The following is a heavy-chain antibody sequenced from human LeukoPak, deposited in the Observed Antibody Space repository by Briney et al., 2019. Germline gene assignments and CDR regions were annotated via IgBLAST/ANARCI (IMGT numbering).Heavy chain of an antibody. CDR2: ISGSGGST. V-gene: IGHV3-23*01. J-gene: IGHJ4*02. Sequence: PGGSPRLSCAASGFTFSSYAMSWVRQAPGKGLEWVSAISGSGGSTYYADSVKGRFTISRDNSKNTLYLQMNSLRAEDTAVYYCAKATPGSSSSPRSYWGQGTLVTVSS. D-gene: IGHD6-6*01. CDR3: AKATPGSSSSPRSY. CDR1: GFTFSSYA.